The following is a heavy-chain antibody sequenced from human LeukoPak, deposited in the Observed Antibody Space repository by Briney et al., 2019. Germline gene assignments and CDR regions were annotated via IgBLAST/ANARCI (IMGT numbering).Heavy chain of an antibody. V-gene: IGHV3-21*01. D-gene: IGHD6-13*01. Sequence: PGGYLRLSCAASGFTFSSYSMNWVRQAPGKGLEWVSSISSSSSYIYYADSVKGRFTISRDNAKNSLYLQINSLRAEDTAVYYCARSYSSSLAYNWFDPWGQGTLVTVSS. CDR3: ARSYSSSLAYNWFDP. J-gene: IGHJ5*02. CDR2: ISSSSSYI. CDR1: GFTFSSYS.